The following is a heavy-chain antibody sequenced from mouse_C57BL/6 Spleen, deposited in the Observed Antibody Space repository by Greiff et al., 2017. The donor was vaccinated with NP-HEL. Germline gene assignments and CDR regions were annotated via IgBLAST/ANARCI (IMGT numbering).Heavy chain of an antibody. J-gene: IGHJ1*03. D-gene: IGHD1-1*01. Sequence: EVQGVESGGGLVKPGGSLKLSCAASGFTFSSYAMSWVRQTPEKRLEWVATISDGGSYTYYPDNVQGRFTISRDNAKNNLYLQMSHLKSEDTAMYYCARAYGSSYDWYFDVWGTGTTVTVSS. CDR1: GFTFSSYA. V-gene: IGHV5-4*01. CDR2: ISDGGSYT. CDR3: ARAYGSSYDWYFDV.